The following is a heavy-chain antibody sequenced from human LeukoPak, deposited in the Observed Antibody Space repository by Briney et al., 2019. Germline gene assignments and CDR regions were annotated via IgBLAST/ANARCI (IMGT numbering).Heavy chain of an antibody. CDR1: GFTFSSYS. D-gene: IGHD1-26*01. CDR2: ISSSSSYI. V-gene: IGHV3-21*01. CDR3: ARAGELPSDYYYYMDV. J-gene: IGHJ6*03. Sequence: GGSLRLSCAVSGFTFSSYSMNWVRQAPGKGLEWVSSISSSSSYIYYADSVKGRFTISRDNAKNSLYLQMNSLRAEDTAVYYCARAGELPSDYYYYMDVWGKGTTVTVSS.